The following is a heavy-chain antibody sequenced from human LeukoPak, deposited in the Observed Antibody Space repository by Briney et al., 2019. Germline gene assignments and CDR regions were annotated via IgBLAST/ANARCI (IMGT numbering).Heavy chain of an antibody. CDR3: ARGRLGYYDRSGLDY. J-gene: IGHJ4*02. Sequence: PSETLSLTCTVSGGPISSYYWNWIRQPPGKGLEWIGYIYYSGSTNYNPSLKSRVTTSVDTSKNQFSLKLSSVTAADTAVYYCARGRLGYYDRSGLDYWGQGTLVTVSS. D-gene: IGHD3-22*01. V-gene: IGHV4-59*01. CDR2: IYYSGST. CDR1: GGPISSYY.